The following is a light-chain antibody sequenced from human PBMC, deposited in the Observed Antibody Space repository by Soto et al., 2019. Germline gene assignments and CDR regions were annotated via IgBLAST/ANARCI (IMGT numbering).Light chain of an antibody. CDR2: GAS. Sequence: EIVMTQSPATLSVSPGERATLSCRASQSVSSNLAWYQQKPGQAPRLLIHGASTRTTGVPARLSGSGSGTEFTLTIRSLQSEDFAVYYCQQYNNWQTFGQGTKVEIK. CDR3: QQYNNWQT. CDR1: QSVSSN. J-gene: IGKJ1*01. V-gene: IGKV3-15*01.